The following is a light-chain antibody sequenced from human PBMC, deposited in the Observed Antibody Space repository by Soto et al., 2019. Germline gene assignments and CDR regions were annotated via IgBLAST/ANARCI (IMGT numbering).Light chain of an antibody. CDR2: DVN. Sequence: QSSLTQPHSESGSPGQSVTISCTGSSRDIGSYDFVSWYQQHPGKAPKLMIYDVNKRPSGVPDRFSASKSGITASLTISGLQAEDDADYYCCSYAGTYTVLFGTGTKVTVL. V-gene: IGLV2-11*01. CDR1: SRDIGSYDF. CDR3: CSYAGTYTVL. J-gene: IGLJ1*01.